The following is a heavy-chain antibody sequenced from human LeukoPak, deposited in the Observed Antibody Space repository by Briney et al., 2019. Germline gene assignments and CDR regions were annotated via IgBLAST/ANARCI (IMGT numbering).Heavy chain of an antibody. CDR3: ARALGYCSSTRRLTDVLDI. D-gene: IGHD2-2*01. CDR2: IIPIFGTA. V-gene: IGHV1-69*06. J-gene: IGHJ3*02. CDR1: GGTFSSYA. Sequence: ASVKVSCKASGGTFSSYAISWVRQAPGQGLEWMGGIIPIFGTANYAQKFQGRVTITADKSTSTAYMELSSLRSEDTAVYYCARALGYCSSTRRLTDVLDIRRQRTMLT.